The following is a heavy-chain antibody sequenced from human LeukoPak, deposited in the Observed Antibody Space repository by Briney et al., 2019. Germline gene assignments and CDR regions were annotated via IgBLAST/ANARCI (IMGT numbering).Heavy chain of an antibody. D-gene: IGHD3-10*01. J-gene: IGHJ5*02. CDR1: GFTFSSHS. CDR2: ISSSSSYI. V-gene: IGHV3-21*01. CDR3: ARMVRGVIIGWFDP. Sequence: GGSLRLSCAASGFTFSSHSMNWVRQAPGKGLEWVSSISSSSSYIYYADSVKGRFTISRDNAKNSLYLQMNSLRAEDTAVYYCARMVRGVIIGWFDPWGQGTLVTVSS.